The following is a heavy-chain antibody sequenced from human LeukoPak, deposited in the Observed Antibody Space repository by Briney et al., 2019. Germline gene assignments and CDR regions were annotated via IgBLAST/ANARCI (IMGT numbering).Heavy chain of an antibody. V-gene: IGHV4-39*07. Sequence: SETLSLTRTVSGDSISSSNFYWGWIRQPPGKGLQWIGNIFYDGSTYYNPSLKSRVTISVDTSKTQFSVNLNSVTAADTAMYYCARDRAYYYDSSGYHGAFDIWGQGTMVTVSS. D-gene: IGHD3-22*01. J-gene: IGHJ3*02. CDR3: ARDRAYYYDSSGYHGAFDI. CDR1: GDSISSSNFY. CDR2: IFYDGST.